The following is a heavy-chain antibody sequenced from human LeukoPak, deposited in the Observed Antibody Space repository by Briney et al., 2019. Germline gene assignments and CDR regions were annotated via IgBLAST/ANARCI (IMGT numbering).Heavy chain of an antibody. CDR1: GFTFSNHW. CDR2: ISYDGSNK. D-gene: IGHD5-12*01. CDR3: AKSVASDAY. Sequence: PGGSLRLSCAASGFTFSNHWMNWVRQAPGKGLEWVAVISYDGSNKYYADFVKGRFTISRDNSKNTLSLQMNGLIPEDTAVYYCAKSVASDAYWGQGTLVTVSS. V-gene: IGHV3-30*18. J-gene: IGHJ4*02.